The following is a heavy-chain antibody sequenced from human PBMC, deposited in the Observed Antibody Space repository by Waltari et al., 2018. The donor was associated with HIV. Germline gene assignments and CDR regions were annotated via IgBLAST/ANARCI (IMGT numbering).Heavy chain of an antibody. V-gene: IGHV3-9*01. CDR2: ISWNSDII. J-gene: IGHJ6*02. CDR3: AKDAASIHYYGMDV. CDR1: GFNFDHYA. D-gene: IGHD2-2*01. Sequence: EMQLVESGGGLVQPGRSLRLSCAAPGFNFDHYAMYWVRQAPGKGLEWVSGISWNSDIIGYADSVKCRFTISRDNAKNSLYLQMNSLGAEDTALYYCAKDAASIHYYGMDVWGQGTTVTVS.